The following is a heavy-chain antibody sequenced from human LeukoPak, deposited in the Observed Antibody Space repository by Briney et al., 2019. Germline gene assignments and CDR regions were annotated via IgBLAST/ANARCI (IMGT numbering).Heavy chain of an antibody. Sequence: GGSLRLSCAASGFTFRSYEKNWVRQAPGKGLEWVSYISSSGGTIYYADSVKGRFTISRDNAKNSLHLQMNSLRAEVTAVYYCARGASHYGSGSYYNALDYWGQGTLVTVSS. CDR1: GFTFRSYE. CDR2: ISSSGGTI. V-gene: IGHV3-48*03. D-gene: IGHD3-10*01. J-gene: IGHJ4*02. CDR3: ARGASHYGSGSYYNALDY.